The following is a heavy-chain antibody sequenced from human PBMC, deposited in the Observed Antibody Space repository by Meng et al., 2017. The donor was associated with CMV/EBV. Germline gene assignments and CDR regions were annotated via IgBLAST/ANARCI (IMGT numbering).Heavy chain of an antibody. CDR2: IGGSGGST. V-gene: IGHV3-23*01. D-gene: IGHD3-10*01. Sequence: GESLKISCAASGFTFSSYAMSWVRQAPGKGLEWVSAIGGSGGSTYYADSVKGRFTISRDNSKNTLYLQMNSLRAEDTAVYYCAKDGEGSGSYDAFDIWGQGTMVTVSS. CDR1: GFTFSSYA. J-gene: IGHJ3*02. CDR3: AKDGEGSGSYDAFDI.